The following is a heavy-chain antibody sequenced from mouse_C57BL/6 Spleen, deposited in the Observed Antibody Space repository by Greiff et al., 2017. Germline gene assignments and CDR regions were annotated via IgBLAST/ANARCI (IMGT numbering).Heavy chain of an antibody. Sequence: QVQLQQPGAELVRPGSSVKLSCKASGYTFTSYWMHWVKQRPIQGLEWIGNIDPSDSATHYNQKFKDKATLTVDKSANTAYMQLSSLTSEDSAVYYCARGGVTTRYCDVWGTGTTVTVSS. CDR2: IDPSDSAT. CDR1: GYTFTSYW. V-gene: IGHV1-52*01. CDR3: ARGGVTTRYCDV. J-gene: IGHJ1*03. D-gene: IGHD2-2*01.